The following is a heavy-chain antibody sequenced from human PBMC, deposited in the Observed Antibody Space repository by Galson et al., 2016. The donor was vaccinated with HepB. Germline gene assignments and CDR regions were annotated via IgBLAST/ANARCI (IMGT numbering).Heavy chain of an antibody. J-gene: IGHJ4*02. CDR1: GFTLSSYS. CDR3: ARAGSWDYGDYAGY. D-gene: IGHD4-17*01. V-gene: IGHV3-48*04. Sequence: SLRLSCAASGFTLSSYSMNWVRQTPGKGLEWVSYITSRSTAIYYADSVKGRFTISRENAKNSMYLQLKSLRAEDTAVYYCARAGSWDYGDYAGYWGQGTLVTSSS. CDR2: ITSRSTAI.